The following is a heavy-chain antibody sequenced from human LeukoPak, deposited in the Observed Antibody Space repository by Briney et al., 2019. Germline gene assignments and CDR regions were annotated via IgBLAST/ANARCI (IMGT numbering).Heavy chain of an antibody. D-gene: IGHD3-10*01. CDR3: ARDALLWFGESQGDYYFDY. J-gene: IGHJ4*02. V-gene: IGHV1-46*01. CDR2: INPSGGST. Sequence: ASVKVSCKASGGTFSSYAISWVRQAPGQGLEWMGIINPSGGSTSYAQKFQGRVTMTRDTSTSTVYMELSSLRSEDTAVYYCARDALLWFGESQGDYYFDYWGQGTLVTVSS. CDR1: GGTFSSYA.